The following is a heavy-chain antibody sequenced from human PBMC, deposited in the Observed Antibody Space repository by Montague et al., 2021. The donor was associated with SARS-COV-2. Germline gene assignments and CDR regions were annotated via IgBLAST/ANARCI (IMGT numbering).Heavy chain of an antibody. D-gene: IGHD2-2*01. J-gene: IGHJ5*02. V-gene: IGHV4-34*01. CDR2: VNHSGST. CDR3: ARLTLGYCSSTSCYCDLFDP. CDR1: GGSFSGYY. Sequence: SETLSLTCAVYGGSFSGYYWSWIRQPPGKGLEWIGEVNHSGSTNYNPSLKSRVTISVDTSKNQFSLKLSSVTAADTAVYYCARLTLGYCSSTSCYCDLFDPWGQGTLVTVSS.